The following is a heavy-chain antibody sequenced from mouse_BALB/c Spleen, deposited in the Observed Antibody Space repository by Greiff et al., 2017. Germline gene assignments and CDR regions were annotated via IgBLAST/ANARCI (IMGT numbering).Heavy chain of an antibody. Sequence: EVQLQQSGPSLVKPSQTLSLTCSVTGDSITSGYWNWIRKFPGNKLEYMGYISYSGSTYYNPSLKSRISITRDTSKNQYYLQLNSVTTEDTATYYCARGGYGNYWYFDVWGAGTTVTVSS. D-gene: IGHD2-1*01. CDR3: ARGGYGNYWYFDV. CDR2: ISYSGST. J-gene: IGHJ1*01. V-gene: IGHV3-8*02. CDR1: GDSITSGY.